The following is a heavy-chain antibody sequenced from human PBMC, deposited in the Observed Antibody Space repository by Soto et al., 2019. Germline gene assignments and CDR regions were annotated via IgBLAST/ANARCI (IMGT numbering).Heavy chain of an antibody. CDR2: ITVGSSHI. CDR3: SRSPEVGVRGAY. V-gene: IGHV3-21*01. J-gene: IGHJ4*02. Sequence: PGGSLRLSCTGSGFPFSAYNINWVRQAPGKGLEWVSSITVGSSHIYQPNSMKGRFTISRDDAKNSVYQQIDSLRDEDTALYYCSRSPEVGVRGAYWGQGTLVTV. CDR1: GFPFSAYN. D-gene: IGHD3-16*01.